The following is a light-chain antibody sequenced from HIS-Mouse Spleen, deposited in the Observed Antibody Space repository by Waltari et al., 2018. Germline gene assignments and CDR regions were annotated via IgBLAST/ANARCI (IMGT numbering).Light chain of an antibody. CDR2: LGS. Sequence: DIVMTQSPLSLPVTPGAPASICCSSSQSLLHSNGYNYLDWYLQKPGQSPQLLIYLGSNRASGVPDRFSGSGSGTDFTLKISRVEAEDVGVYYCMQALQTPPWTFGQGTKVEIK. V-gene: IGKV2-28*01. CDR3: MQALQTPPWT. J-gene: IGKJ1*01. CDR1: QSLLHSNGYNY.